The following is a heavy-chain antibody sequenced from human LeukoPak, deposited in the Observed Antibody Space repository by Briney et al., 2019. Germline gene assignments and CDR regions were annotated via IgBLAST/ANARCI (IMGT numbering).Heavy chain of an antibody. V-gene: IGHV3-30-3*01. D-gene: IGHD3-10*01. Sequence: GRSLRLSCVASGFTFSTYAMHWVRRAPGKGLEWVAVISYDGTNKDYADAVKGRFTISRDNSQNTLYLQMSSLRAADTAVYYCARGDGRNYGSSMDVWGQGTTVTVSS. CDR1: GFTFSTYA. CDR2: ISYDGTNK. J-gene: IGHJ6*02. CDR3: ARGDGRNYGSSMDV.